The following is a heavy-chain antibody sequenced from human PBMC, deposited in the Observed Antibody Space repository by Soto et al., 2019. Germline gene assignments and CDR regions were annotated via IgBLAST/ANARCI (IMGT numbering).Heavy chain of an antibody. V-gene: IGHV1-8*01. J-gene: IGHJ6*03. CDR1: GYTFTSYD. CDR2: MNPNSGNT. D-gene: IGHD2-2*01. Sequence: GASVKVSCKASGYTFTSYDINWVRQATGQGLEWMGWMNPNSGNTGYAQKFQGRVTMTRNTSISTAYMELSSLRSDDAALYFCARAPAPSYYYYYMDVWGKGTTVTVSS. CDR3: ARAPAPSYYYYYMDV.